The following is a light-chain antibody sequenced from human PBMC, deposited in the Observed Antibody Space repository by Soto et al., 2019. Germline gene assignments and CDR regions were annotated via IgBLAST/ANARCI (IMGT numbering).Light chain of an antibody. J-gene: IGLJ2*01. CDR2: RNN. V-gene: IGLV1-47*01. CDR3: AAWDDRLSGLV. Sequence: QSVLTQPPSASGTPGQRVTISCSGSSSNIGSNYVYWYHQLPGTAPKLVIYRNNQRPSGVPDRISGSKSGTSASLAISGLRSEYEAYYYCAAWDDRLSGLVFGRGTKVTVL. CDR1: SSNIGSNY.